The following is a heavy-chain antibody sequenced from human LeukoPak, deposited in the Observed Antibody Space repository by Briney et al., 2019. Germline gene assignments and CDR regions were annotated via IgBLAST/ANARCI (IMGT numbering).Heavy chain of an antibody. D-gene: IGHD1-26*01. CDR3: AKGRVVGATLTYYFDY. V-gene: IGHV3-23*01. Sequence: GGSLRLSCAASGFTFSSYAMSWVRQAPGKGLEWVSAISGSGGSTYYADSVKGRFTISRDNSKNTLFPQMNSLRAEDTALYYCAKGRVVGATLTYYFDYWGQGTLVTVSS. J-gene: IGHJ4*02. CDR1: GFTFSSYA. CDR2: ISGSGGST.